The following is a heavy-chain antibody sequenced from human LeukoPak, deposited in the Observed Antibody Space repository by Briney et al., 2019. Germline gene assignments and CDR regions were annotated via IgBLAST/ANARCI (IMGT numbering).Heavy chain of an antibody. CDR2: INHSGST. CDR1: GASFSGYY. Sequence: NPSETLSLTCAVYGASFSGYYWSWIRQPPGKGLEWIGGINHSGSTNYNPSLKSRVTISVDTSKNQFSLKLSSVTAADTAVYYCARPRVRGIIIRGFDYWGQGTLVTVSS. V-gene: IGHV4-34*01. J-gene: IGHJ4*02. CDR3: ARPRVRGIIIRGFDY. D-gene: IGHD3-10*01.